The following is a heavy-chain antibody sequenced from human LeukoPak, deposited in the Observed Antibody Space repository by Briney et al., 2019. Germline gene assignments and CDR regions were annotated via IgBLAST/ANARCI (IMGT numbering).Heavy chain of an antibody. D-gene: IGHD1-26*01. V-gene: IGHV3-53*01. Sequence: GGSLRLSCAASGFTVSSNYMSWVRQAPGKGLEWVSVIYSGGSTYYADSVKGRFTISRDNSKNTLYLQMNSLRAEDTAVYYCARFPVVGATTLYYFDCWGQGTLVTVSS. CDR2: IYSGGST. CDR1: GFTVSSNY. CDR3: ARFPVVGATTLYYFDC. J-gene: IGHJ4*02.